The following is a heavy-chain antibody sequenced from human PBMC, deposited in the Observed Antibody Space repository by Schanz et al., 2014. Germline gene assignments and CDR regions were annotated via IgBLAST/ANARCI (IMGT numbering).Heavy chain of an antibody. CDR3: AKGLGAYDLARDY. V-gene: IGHV3-48*04. D-gene: IGHD3-3*01. CDR2: ISSSSSTI. CDR1: EFSFSSFC. Sequence: AASEFSFSSFCMNWVRQSPGKGLEWVSYISSSSSTIYYADSVKGRFTISRDNAKNSLYLQMNSLRGEVTDVYYCAKGLGAYDLARDYWGQGTL. J-gene: IGHJ4*02.